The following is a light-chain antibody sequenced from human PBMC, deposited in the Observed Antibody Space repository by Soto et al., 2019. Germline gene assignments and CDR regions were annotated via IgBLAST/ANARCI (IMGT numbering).Light chain of an antibody. CDR1: SSDVGSYNL. CDR2: EVS. Sequence: QSVLTQPASVSGSPGQSITISCTGTSSDVGSYNLVSWYQQHTGKAPKFMIYEVSKRPSGVSNRFSGSKSGNTASLTISGLQAEDEADYYCCSYAGSITHVIFGGGTKLTVL. V-gene: IGLV2-23*02. J-gene: IGLJ2*01. CDR3: CSYAGSITHVI.